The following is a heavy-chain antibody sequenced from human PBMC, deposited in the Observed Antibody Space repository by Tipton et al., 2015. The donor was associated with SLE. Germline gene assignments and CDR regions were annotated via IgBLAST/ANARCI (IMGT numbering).Heavy chain of an antibody. CDR3: ASLRQVIYYMDV. D-gene: IGHD2-21*01. CDR1: GGSSSGYY. J-gene: IGHJ6*03. V-gene: IGHV4-34*01. CDR2: INHSGST. Sequence: TLSLTCAVYGGSSSGYYWSWIRQPPGKGLEWIGEINHSGSTNYNPSLKSRVTISVDTSKNQFSLKLSSVTAADTAVYYCASLRQVIYYMDVWGKGTTVTVSS.